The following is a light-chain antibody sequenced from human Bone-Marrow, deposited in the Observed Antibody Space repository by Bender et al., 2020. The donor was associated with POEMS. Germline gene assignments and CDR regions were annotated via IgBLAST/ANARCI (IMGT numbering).Light chain of an antibody. Sequence: QSALTQPASVSGSPGQSITISCTGTSSDVGSFNLVSWYQQHPGKVPKLMIYAVTKRPSGISNRFSGSKSGNTASLTISGLQAEDEADYYCCSYAGSSKTFGDVVFGGGTKLTVL. J-gene: IGLJ2*01. CDR1: SSDVGSFNL. CDR2: AVT. CDR3: CSYAGSSKTFGDVV. V-gene: IGLV2-23*02.